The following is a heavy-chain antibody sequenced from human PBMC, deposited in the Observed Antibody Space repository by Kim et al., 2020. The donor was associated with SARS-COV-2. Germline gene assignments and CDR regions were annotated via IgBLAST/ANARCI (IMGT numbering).Heavy chain of an antibody. CDR3: SRETVD. J-gene: IGHJ4*02. V-gene: IGHV3-53*04. Sequence: IYTGGSTDYADSVKGRFSITRHTSENTVYLQMNSLRPQDTAVYYCSRETVDWGQGTLVTVSS. D-gene: IGHD1-1*01. CDR2: IYTGGST.